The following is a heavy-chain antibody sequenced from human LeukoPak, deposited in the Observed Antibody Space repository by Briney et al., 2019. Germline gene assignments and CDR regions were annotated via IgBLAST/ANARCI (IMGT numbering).Heavy chain of an antibody. Sequence: GGSLRLSGAASGFTFSSYAMSWVRQAPGKGLEWVSAISGSGGSTYYADSVKGRFTISRDNSKKTLYLQMNSLRAEDTAVYYCPKLRSCSSTRCYFGWFDPWGQGTLVTVSS. CDR2: ISGSGGST. J-gene: IGHJ5*02. CDR1: GFTFSSYA. CDR3: PKLRSCSSTRCYFGWFDP. V-gene: IGHV3-23*01. D-gene: IGHD2-2*01.